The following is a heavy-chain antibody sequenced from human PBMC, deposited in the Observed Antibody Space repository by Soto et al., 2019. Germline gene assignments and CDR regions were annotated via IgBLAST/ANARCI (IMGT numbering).Heavy chain of an antibody. CDR3: ARRYGYSFDY. CDR1: GGSISSYY. Sequence: QVQLQESGPGLVKPSETLSLTCTVSGGSISSYYWSWIRQPPGKGLECIGHIYYSVSTNYNPSLKSRFTISVDTSKNQFSLKLSSVTAADTAVYYCARRYGYSFDYWGQGTLVTVSS. J-gene: IGHJ4*02. CDR2: IYYSVST. D-gene: IGHD1-1*01. V-gene: IGHV4-59*08.